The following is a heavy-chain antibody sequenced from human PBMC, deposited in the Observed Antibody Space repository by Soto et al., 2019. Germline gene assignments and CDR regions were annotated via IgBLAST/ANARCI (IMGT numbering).Heavy chain of an antibody. J-gene: IGHJ3*02. V-gene: IGHV4-34*01. D-gene: IGHD1-1*01. CDR2: INHSGST. CDR3: AESNWTDVWAFDI. CDR1: GGSFSGYY. Sequence: QVQLQQWGAGLLKPSETLSLTCAVYGGSFSGYYWSWIRQPPGKGLEWIGEINHSGSTNYNPSLKSRVTISVDTSKNPVALKLSSVNAADTAVYYCAESNWTDVWAFDIWGQGTMVTVSS.